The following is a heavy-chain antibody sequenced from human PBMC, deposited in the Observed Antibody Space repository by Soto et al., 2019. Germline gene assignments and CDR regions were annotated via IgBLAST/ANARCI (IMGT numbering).Heavy chain of an antibody. CDR3: ARSVCR. V-gene: IGHV4-31*03. CDR1: GGSFSSGGHY. CDR2: IYYSGST. J-gene: IGHJ4*02. Sequence: QVQLQESGPGLVKPSQTLSLTCTVSGGSFSSGGHYWNCIRQHPGKALEWFGYIYYSGSTHSNPSLKSRATIAVDTSNNHFSLKLSTVNASDTVIDYGARSVCRWGQGTPGTVSS.